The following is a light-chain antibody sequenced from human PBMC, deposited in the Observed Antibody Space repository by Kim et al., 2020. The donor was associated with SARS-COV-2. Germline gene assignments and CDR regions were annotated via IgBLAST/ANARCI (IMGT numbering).Light chain of an antibody. J-gene: IGKJ2*01. V-gene: IGKV4-1*01. CDR3: QQYFSAPYT. Sequence: DIVMTQSPDSLAVSLGERATINCKSSHVLYSSDNKNYLAWYQQKPGQPPKLLIYWASTRESGVPGRLSGSGSGTDFTLTISSLQAEDVAVYYCQQYFSAPYTFGQGTKLEI. CDR2: WAS. CDR1: HVLYSSDNKNY.